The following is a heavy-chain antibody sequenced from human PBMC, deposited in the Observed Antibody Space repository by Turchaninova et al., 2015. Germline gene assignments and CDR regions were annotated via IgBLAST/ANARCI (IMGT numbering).Heavy chain of an antibody. CDR1: GGSISSGDYY. D-gene: IGHD1-26*01. Sequence: QVPLQASGPGLVKPPQTLSLSCTVCGGSISSGDYYWSWIRQPPGKGLEWIWYIYYSGSTYYNPSLKSRVTISVDTSKNQFSLKLSSVTAADTAVYYCASRIVGATTIDYWGQGTLVTVSS. V-gene: IGHV4-30-4*01. J-gene: IGHJ4*02. CDR3: ASRIVGATTIDY. CDR2: IYYSGST.